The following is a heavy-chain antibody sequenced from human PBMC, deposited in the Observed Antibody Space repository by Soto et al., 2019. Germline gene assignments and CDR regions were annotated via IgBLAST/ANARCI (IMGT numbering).Heavy chain of an antibody. J-gene: IGHJ2*01. CDR3: AKDSPPYCGGDCSGHWYFDL. Sequence: EVQLVESGGGLVQPGRSLRLSCAASGFTFDDYAMHWVRQAPGKGLEWVSGISWNSGSIGYADSVKGRFTISRDNAKNSLYLQMNSLRAEDTALYYCAKDSPPYCGGDCSGHWYFDLWGRGTLVTVSS. CDR2: ISWNSGSI. CDR1: GFTFDDYA. V-gene: IGHV3-9*01. D-gene: IGHD2-21*02.